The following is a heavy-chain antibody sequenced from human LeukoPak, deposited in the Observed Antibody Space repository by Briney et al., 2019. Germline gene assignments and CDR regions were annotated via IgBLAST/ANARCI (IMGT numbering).Heavy chain of an antibody. V-gene: IGHV1-18*01. CDR2: ISAYNGNT. CDR1: GYTFTSYG. Sequence: ASVKVSCKASGYTFTSYGISWVRQAPGQGLEWMGWISAYNGNTNYAQKLQGRVTMTTDTSTSTAYMELRSLRSDDTAVYYCARAPLPGYSSSWYSEVYYYYYYGMDVWGQGTTVTVSS. D-gene: IGHD6-13*01. CDR3: ARAPLPGYSSSWYSEVYYYYYYGMDV. J-gene: IGHJ6*02.